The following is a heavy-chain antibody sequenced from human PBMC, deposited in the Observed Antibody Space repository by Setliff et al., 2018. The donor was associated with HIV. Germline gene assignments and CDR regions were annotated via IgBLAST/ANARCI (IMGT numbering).Heavy chain of an antibody. CDR1: GYTFTGYY. V-gene: IGHV1-2*04. Sequence: ASVKVSCKASGYTFTGYYMHWVRRAPGQGLEWMGWINPNSGGTNYAQKFQGWVTMTRDTSISTAYMELSRLRSDDTAVYYCARESACSSTSCPKVLDYWGQGTLVTVSS. D-gene: IGHD2-2*01. J-gene: IGHJ4*02. CDR3: ARESACSSTSCPKVLDY. CDR2: INPNSGGT.